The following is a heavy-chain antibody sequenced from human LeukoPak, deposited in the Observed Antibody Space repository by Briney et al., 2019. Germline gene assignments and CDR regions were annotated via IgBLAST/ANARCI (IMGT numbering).Heavy chain of an antibody. CDR2: IYYSGST. V-gene: IGHV4-39*02. D-gene: IGHD1-7*01. CDR3: TREVPYELLVDY. J-gene: IGHJ4*02. Sequence: SETLSLTCTVSGGSISSSSYYWGWIRQPPGKGLEWIGSIYYSGSTYYNPSLKSRVTISVDTSKNQFSLKLSSVTAADTAVYYCTREVPYELLVDYWGQGTLATVSS. CDR1: GGSISSSSYY.